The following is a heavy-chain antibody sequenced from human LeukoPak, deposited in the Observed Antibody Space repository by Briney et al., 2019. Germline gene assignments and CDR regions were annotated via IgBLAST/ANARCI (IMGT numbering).Heavy chain of an antibody. CDR1: GFTFANYE. D-gene: IGHD6-19*01. CDR3: ARGPRAYTSGWYYFDY. V-gene: IGHV3-48*03. Sequence: GGSLRLSCAASGFTFANYEINWVRQAPGKGLEWVSYISNSGGTTYYADSVKGRFTISRDNAKNSLDLQMTSLRAEDTAVYYCARGPRAYTSGWYYFDYWGRGTLVTVSS. CDR2: ISNSGGTT. J-gene: IGHJ4*02.